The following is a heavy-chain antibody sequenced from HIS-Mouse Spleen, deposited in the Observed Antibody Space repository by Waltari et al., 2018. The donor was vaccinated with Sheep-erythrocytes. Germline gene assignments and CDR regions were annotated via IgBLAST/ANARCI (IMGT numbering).Heavy chain of an antibody. CDR1: GYSFTSYW. CDR2: IYPGDSAT. D-gene: IGHD3-3*01. V-gene: IGHV5-51*03. J-gene: IGHJ3*02. CDR3: ARRTYYDFWSGYYTDAFDI. Sequence: EVQLVQSGAEVKKPGESLKISCKGSGYSFTSYWIGWVRQMPGKGLEWMGIIYPGDSATRYSPSFQGQVTISADTSISTAYLQWSSLKASDTAMYYCARRTYYDFWSGYYTDAFDIWGQGTMVTVSS.